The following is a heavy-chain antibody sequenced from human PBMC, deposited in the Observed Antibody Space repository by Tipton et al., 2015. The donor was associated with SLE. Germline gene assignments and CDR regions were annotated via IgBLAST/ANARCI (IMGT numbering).Heavy chain of an antibody. V-gene: IGHV4-59*11. J-gene: IGHJ3*02. Sequence: TLSLTCTVSGGSIRSHHWSWIRQPPGKGLEWIGYIYYSGSTNYNPSLKSRVTISVDTSKNQFSLKLSSVTAADTAVYYCARAEGSWDAFDIWGQGTMVTVSS. CDR2: IYYSGST. D-gene: IGHD2-15*01. CDR1: GGSIRSHH. CDR3: ARAEGSWDAFDI.